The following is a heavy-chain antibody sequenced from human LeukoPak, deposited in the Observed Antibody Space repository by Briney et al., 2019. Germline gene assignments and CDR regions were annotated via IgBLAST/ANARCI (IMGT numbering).Heavy chain of an antibody. Sequence: GGSLRLSCAVFGITLSNYGMSWVRQAPGKGLEWVAGISGGGGGTNYADSVKGRFTVSRDNPKNTLYLQMHSLRAEDTAVYFCAKRGVVVRVILVGFHKEANYFDSWGQGALVTVSS. CDR3: AKRGVVVRVILVGFHKEANYFDS. D-gene: IGHD3-10*01. V-gene: IGHV3-23*01. CDR1: GITLSNYG. J-gene: IGHJ4*02. CDR2: ISGGGGGT.